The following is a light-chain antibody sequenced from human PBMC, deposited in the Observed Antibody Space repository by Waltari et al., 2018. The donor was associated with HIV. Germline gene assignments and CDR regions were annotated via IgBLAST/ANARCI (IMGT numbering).Light chain of an antibody. CDR1: SSNIGRHN. CDR3: ATWDDSLNGGV. Sequence: QSVLTQPPSASGTPGQRVTISCSGSSSNIGRHNVSWDQQVPGTAPKVFIYSNEARPSGVPDRFSGSESGTSPTLAISGLQSEDEADYYCATWDDSLNGGVFGGGTKVTVL. J-gene: IGLJ3*02. CDR2: SNE. V-gene: IGLV1-44*01.